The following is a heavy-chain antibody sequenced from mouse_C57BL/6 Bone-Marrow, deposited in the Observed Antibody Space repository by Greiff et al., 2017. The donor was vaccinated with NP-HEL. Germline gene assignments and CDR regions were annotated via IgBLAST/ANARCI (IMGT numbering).Heavy chain of an antibody. CDR1: GFTFSSYT. CDR2: ISGGGGNT. V-gene: IGHV5-9*01. J-gene: IGHJ4*01. CDR3: ARKAFYCNLYYARDY. D-gene: IGHD2-10*01. Sequence: EVQGVESGGGLVKPGGSLKLSCAASGFTFSSYTMSWVRQTPEKRLEWVATISGGGGNTYYPDSVQGRFTLSRDNAKNTLYLHMSSLRSEDTALYYCARKAFYCNLYYARDYWGQGTSVTVSS.